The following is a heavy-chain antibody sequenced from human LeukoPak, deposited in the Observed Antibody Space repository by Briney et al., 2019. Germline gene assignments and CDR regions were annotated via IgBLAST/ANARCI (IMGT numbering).Heavy chain of an antibody. D-gene: IGHD4-17*01. Sequence: SETLSLTCTVSGGSISSSSYYWGWIRQPPGKGLEWIGSIYYSGSTYYNPSLKSRVTISVDTSKNQFSLKLSSVTAADTAVYYCARQHYTVTRVDYWGQGTPVTVSS. CDR1: GGSISSSSYY. J-gene: IGHJ4*02. CDR2: IYYSGST. V-gene: IGHV4-39*01. CDR3: ARQHYTVTRVDY.